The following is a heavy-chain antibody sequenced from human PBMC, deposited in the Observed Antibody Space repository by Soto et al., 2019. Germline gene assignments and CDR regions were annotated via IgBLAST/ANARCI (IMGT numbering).Heavy chain of an antibody. D-gene: IGHD2-21*01. CDR3: ARDRRYCGNYNWYFDL. J-gene: IGHJ2*01. V-gene: IGHV3-23*01. CDR1: GFTFSNYA. CDR2: ISNSADST. Sequence: EVQLLESGGGLVQPGGSLRLSCAASGFTFSNYAMSWVRQAPGKGLEWVASISNSADSTYYGDSVKGRFTISRDNSKNTMYLPIKVRRADATAVYYCARDRRYCGNYNWYFDLWGRGALVTVSS.